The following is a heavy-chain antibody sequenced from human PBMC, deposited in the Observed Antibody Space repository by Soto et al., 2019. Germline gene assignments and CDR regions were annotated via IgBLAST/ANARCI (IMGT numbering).Heavy chain of an antibody. V-gene: IGHV1-8*01. D-gene: IGHD3-16*01. J-gene: IGHJ5*02. CDR3: ARMATFGSLNWFDP. Sequence: ASVKVSCKASGYRFTNNDVSWGRQATGQGLEWMGWMNPGSGDTGYAQKFQGRVTMTRDISIATAYMELSSLRSDDTAIYYCARMATFGSLNWFDPWGQGTLVTVS. CDR2: MNPGSGDT. CDR1: GYRFTNND.